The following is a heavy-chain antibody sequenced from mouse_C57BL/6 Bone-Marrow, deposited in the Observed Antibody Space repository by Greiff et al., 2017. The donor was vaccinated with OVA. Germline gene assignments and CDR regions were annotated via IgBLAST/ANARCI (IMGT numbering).Heavy chain of an antibody. CDR1: GFTLSDYG. Sequence: EVKLVESGGGLVKPGGSLKLSCAASGFTLSDYGMHWVRQAPEKGLEWVAYISSGSSTIYYAYTVKGRFTISRDNAKNTLFLQMTSLRSEDTAMYYCARVWFAYWGQGTLVTVSA. V-gene: IGHV5-17*01. CDR3: ARVWFAY. CDR2: ISSGSSTI. J-gene: IGHJ3*01.